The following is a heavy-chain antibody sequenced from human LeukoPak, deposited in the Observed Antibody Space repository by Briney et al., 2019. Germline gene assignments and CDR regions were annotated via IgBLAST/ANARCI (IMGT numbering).Heavy chain of an antibody. V-gene: IGHV1-8*01. CDR1: GYTFTSYD. CDR3: ARVPPLRYYFDH. D-gene: IGHD3-16*01. Sequence: ASVKVSCKASGYTFTSYDINWVRQATGQGLEWMGWMNPNSGNTGYAQKFQGRVTMTRNTSISTAYMELRSLRSDDTAVYYCARVPPLRYYFDHWGQGTLITVSS. CDR2: MNPNSGNT. J-gene: IGHJ4*02.